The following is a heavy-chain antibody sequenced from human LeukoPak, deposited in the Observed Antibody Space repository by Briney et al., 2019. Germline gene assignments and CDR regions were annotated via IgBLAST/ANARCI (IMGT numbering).Heavy chain of an antibody. J-gene: IGHJ6*03. V-gene: IGHV3-48*03. CDR3: ARDRIEQQRTLGRSSNYYYYYYMDV. Sequence: QTGGSLRLSCAASGFTFSSYEMNWVRQAPGKGLEWVSYISSSSSTIYYADSVKGRFTISRDNAKNSLYLQMNSLRAEDTAVYYCARDRIEQQRTLGRSSNYYYYYYMDVWGKGTTVTVSS. D-gene: IGHD6-13*01. CDR1: GFTFSSYE. CDR2: ISSSSSTI.